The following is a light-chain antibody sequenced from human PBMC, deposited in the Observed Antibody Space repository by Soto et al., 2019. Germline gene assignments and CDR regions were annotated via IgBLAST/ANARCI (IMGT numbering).Light chain of an antibody. CDR3: LQYSDYPWT. CDR1: QDIANY. Sequence: DIQMTQSPSSLSASLGDRVTITCQASQDIANYLNWYQQKPGKAPKLLIYDAYKLETGVPSRFSGSGSGTEFTLTISSLQPDDFATYYCLQYSDYPWTFGQGTEVDI. J-gene: IGKJ1*01. V-gene: IGKV1-33*01. CDR2: DAY.